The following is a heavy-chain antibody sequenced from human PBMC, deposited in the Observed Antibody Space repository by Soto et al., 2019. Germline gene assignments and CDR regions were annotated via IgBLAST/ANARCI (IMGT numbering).Heavy chain of an antibody. J-gene: IGHJ6*02. D-gene: IGHD3-16*01. V-gene: IGHV1-69*06. CDR3: ARRTVAYPYYYGMDV. Sequence: SVKVSCKASGGTFSSYAISWVRQAPGQGLEWMGGIIPIFGTANYAQKFQGRVTITADKSTSTAYMELSSLRSEDTAVYYCARRTVAYPYYYGMDVWGQGTTVTVSS. CDR1: GGTFSSYA. CDR2: IIPIFGTA.